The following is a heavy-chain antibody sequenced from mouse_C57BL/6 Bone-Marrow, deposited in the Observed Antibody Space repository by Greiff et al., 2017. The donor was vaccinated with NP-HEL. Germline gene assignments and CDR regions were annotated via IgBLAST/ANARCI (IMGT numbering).Heavy chain of an antibody. V-gene: IGHV1-59*01. Sequence: VQLQQPGAELVRPGTSVKLSCKASGYTFTSYWMHWVKQRPGQGLEWIGVIDPSDSYTNYNQKFKGKATLTVDTSSSTAYMQLSSLTSEDSAVYYCAGDGYLYAMDYWGQGTSVTVSS. CDR1: GYTFTSYW. J-gene: IGHJ4*01. CDR3: AGDGYLYAMDY. D-gene: IGHD2-3*01. CDR2: IDPSDSYT.